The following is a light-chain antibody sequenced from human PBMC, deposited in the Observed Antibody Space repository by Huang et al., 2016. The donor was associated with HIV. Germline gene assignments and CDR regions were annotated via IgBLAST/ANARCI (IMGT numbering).Light chain of an antibody. V-gene: IGKV1-33*01. CDR1: QDIGKY. CDR3: QHYDSLPPWT. CDR2: DAS. Sequence: DIQMTQSPSSLSASVGDRVTITCQASQDIGKYVNWYQQKPGKAPKVLLYDASNLETGVPSRFSGSGSGTAFTFTINSLQPEDIATYYCQHYDSLPPWTFGKGTKVEIK. J-gene: IGKJ1*01.